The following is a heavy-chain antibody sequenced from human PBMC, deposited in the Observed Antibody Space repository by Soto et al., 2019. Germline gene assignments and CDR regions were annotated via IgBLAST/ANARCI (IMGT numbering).Heavy chain of an antibody. Sequence: EVHLLESGGGLVQPGGSLRLSCETSGFSFNTYAMTWVRQAPGMGLEWVAVINYSGRTTFHARSVKGRFTISRDNSRNTVFLQMDCLRAEDTAVYYCVKPRGSGNTYFSNMDVWGLGTTVIVSS. J-gene: IGHJ6*02. CDR3: VKPRGSGNTYFSNMDV. D-gene: IGHD3-10*01. V-gene: IGHV3-23*01. CDR1: GFSFNTYA. CDR2: INYSGRTT.